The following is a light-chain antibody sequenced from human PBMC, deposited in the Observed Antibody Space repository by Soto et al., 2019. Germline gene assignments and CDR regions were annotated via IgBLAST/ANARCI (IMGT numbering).Light chain of an antibody. CDR2: ASN. Sequence: QSVLTQPPSVSGAPGQRVTISCTGSTSNIGAPYDVYWYQQLPGTAPKLLIYASNKRPSGVPDRFSGSKTGTSASLAITGLEAEDEGDYYYQSFDSSRSGSYVFGTGTKLTVL. J-gene: IGLJ1*01. CDR3: QSFDSSRSGSYV. CDR1: TSNIGAPYD. V-gene: IGLV1-40*01.